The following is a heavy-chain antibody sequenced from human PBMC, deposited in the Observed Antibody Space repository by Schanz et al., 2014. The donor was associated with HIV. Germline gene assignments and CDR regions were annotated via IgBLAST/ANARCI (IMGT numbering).Heavy chain of an antibody. V-gene: IGHV1-18*01. Sequence: QVELVQSGPEVTKPGSSVKVSCKASGGHFASFGVTWVRQAPGQGLEWMGWISPYNGYTDYAQKLQGRVTLTTDTSTTTAYMELRSLRSDDTAVYYCANEGLTGFIDYWGQGTLVTVSS. D-gene: IGHD6-25*01. CDR3: ANEGLTGFIDY. J-gene: IGHJ4*02. CDR2: ISPYNGYT. CDR1: GGHFASFG.